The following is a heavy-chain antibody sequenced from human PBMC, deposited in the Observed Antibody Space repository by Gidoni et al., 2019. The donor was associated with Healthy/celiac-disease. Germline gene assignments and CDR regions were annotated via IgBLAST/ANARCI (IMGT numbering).Heavy chain of an antibody. CDR3: AKALVGATDGMDV. J-gene: IGHJ6*02. Sequence: QVQLVESGGGVVQPGRSLRLSCAASGFIFTSYGMHWVRQAPGKGLEWGGVISYDGSNIYYADSVKGRFTISRDNSKNTLYLQVDSLRPEDSAVYYCAKALVGATDGMDVWGQGTTVTVSS. D-gene: IGHD1-26*01. CDR2: ISYDGSNI. V-gene: IGHV3-30*18. CDR1: GFIFTSYG.